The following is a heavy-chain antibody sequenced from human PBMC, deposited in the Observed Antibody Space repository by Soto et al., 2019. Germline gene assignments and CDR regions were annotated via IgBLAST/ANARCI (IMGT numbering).Heavy chain of an antibody. Sequence: QVQLQESGPGLVKPSETLSLTCTVSGGSISSYYWSWIRQPPGKGLEWIGYIYNSGSTNYNPSLKRRVTISLDTSKNQFSLKLRSVTAADTAVYYCARGSTAYSSSWYRYWGQGTLVTVSS. CDR3: ARGSTAYSSSWYRY. CDR2: IYNSGST. D-gene: IGHD6-13*01. J-gene: IGHJ4*02. CDR1: GGSISSYY. V-gene: IGHV4-59*08.